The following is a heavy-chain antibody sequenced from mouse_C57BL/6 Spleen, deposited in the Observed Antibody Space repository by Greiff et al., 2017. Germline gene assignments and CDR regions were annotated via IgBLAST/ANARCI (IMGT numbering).Heavy chain of an antibody. CDR2: IYPGDGDT. J-gene: IGHJ2*01. V-gene: IGHV1-82*01. CDR3: ARETTVERDYFDY. CDR1: GYAFSSSW. D-gene: IGHD1-1*01. Sequence: VQLQQSGPELVKPGASVKISCKASGYAFSSSWMNWVKQRPGKGLEWIGRIYPGDGDTNYNGKFKGKATLTADKSSSTAYMQLSSLTSEDSAVYFCARETTVERDYFDYWGQGTTLTVSS.